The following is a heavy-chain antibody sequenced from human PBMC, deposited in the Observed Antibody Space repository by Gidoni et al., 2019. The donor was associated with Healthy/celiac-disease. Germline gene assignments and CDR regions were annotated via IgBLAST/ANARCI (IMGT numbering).Heavy chain of an antibody. V-gene: IGHV3-15*01. J-gene: IGHJ4*02. CDR1: GFTFSNAW. Sequence: SLRLSCAASGFTFSNAWMSWVRQAPGKGLEWVGRIKSKTDGGTTDYAAPVKGRFTISRDDSKNTLYLQMNSLKTEDTAVYYCTTDLWVIFTGIDYWGQGTLVTVSS. CDR2: IKSKTDGGTT. D-gene: IGHD3-16*02. CDR3: TTDLWVIFTGIDY.